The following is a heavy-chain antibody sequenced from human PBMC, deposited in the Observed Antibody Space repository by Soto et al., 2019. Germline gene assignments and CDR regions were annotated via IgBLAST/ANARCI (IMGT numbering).Heavy chain of an antibody. V-gene: IGHV4-59*01. Sequence: SETLPLSCTVSGGSSVSYYGSWIRQPPGKGLEWIGYIYYSGSTNYNPSLKSRVTISVDTSKNQFSLKLSSVTAADTAVYYCATAPRGGWFDPWGQGALVTVSS. CDR3: ATAPRGGWFDP. D-gene: IGHD3-10*01. CDR2: IYYSGST. J-gene: IGHJ5*02. CDR1: GGSSVSYY.